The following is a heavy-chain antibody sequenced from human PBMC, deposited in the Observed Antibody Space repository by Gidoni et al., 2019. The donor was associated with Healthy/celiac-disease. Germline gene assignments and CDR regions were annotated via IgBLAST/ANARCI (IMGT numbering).Heavy chain of an antibody. CDR3: ARGRTRVGSSWYRN. J-gene: IGHJ4*02. V-gene: IGHV4-34*01. CDR2: INHSGST. CDR1: GGSFSGYY. Sequence: QVQLQQWGAGLLKPSETLSLTCAVYGGSFSGYYWSWIRQPPGKGLEWIGEINHSGSTNYNPSLKSRVTISVDTSKNQFSLKLSSVTAADTAVYYCARGRTRVGSSWYRNWGQGTLVTVSS. D-gene: IGHD6-13*01.